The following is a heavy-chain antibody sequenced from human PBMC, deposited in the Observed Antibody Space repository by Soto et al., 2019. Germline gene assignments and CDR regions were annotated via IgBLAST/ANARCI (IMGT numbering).Heavy chain of an antibody. J-gene: IGHJ3*02. CDR1: GGTFSSYA. Sequence: QVQLVQSGAEVKKPGSSVKVSCKASGGTFSSYAISWVRQAPVQGLEWMGGIIPIFGTANYAQKFQGRVTIHADKSTSTAYMELSSLRSEDTAVYYCARIPTGTAPMDAFDIWGQGTIVTVSS. V-gene: IGHV1-69*06. CDR2: IIPIFGTA. D-gene: IGHD1-1*01. CDR3: ARIPTGTAPMDAFDI.